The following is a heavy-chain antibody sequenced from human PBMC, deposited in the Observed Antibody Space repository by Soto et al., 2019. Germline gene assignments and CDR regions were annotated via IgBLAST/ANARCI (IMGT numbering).Heavy chain of an antibody. CDR2: IYHSGGT. J-gene: IGHJ4*02. Sequence: QLQLQESGSGLVKPSQTLSLTCAVSGDSISSGGYSWNWIRQPPGKGLEWIGYIYHSGGTDFNPSLKSRVTITVDSSNNQFSLNLRSVTAADTAVYYFARDSRSGYYLEYWGQGTLVTVSS. CDR1: GDSISSGGYS. D-gene: IGHD3-22*01. CDR3: ARDSRSGYYLEY. V-gene: IGHV4-30-2*01.